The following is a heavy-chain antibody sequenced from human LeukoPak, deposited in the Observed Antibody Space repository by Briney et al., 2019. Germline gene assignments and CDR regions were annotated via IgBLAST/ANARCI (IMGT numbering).Heavy chain of an antibody. D-gene: IGHD2-15*01. J-gene: IGHJ4*02. CDR3: AKDSPVATR. CDR2: ISWNGGST. V-gene: IGHV3-20*04. CDR1: GFTVSSNY. Sequence: GGSLRLSCAASGFTVSSNYMSWVRQAPGKGLEWVSGISWNGGSTGYADSVKGRFTISRDNAKNSLYLQMNSLRAEDTAVYYCAKDSPVATRWGQGTLVTVSS.